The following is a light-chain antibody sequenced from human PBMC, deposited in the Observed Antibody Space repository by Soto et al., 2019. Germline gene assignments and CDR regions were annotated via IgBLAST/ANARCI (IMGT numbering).Light chain of an antibody. CDR2: DAS. J-gene: IGKJ1*01. Sequence: DIPMTQSPSTLSGSVGGRVTLTFRASQSISIWLAWYQQKPGKAPKVLIWDASTLQRGVPSRFSGSGSGTEFTLTISSLQPDDFATYYCQQYNGYSTWTFGQGTKVDI. CDR1: QSISIW. V-gene: IGKV1-5*01. CDR3: QQYNGYSTWT.